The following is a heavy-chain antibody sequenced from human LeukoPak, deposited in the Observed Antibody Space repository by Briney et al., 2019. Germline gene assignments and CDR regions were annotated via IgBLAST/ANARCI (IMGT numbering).Heavy chain of an antibody. D-gene: IGHD1-26*01. J-gene: IGHJ4*02. CDR2: ISSTSNPI. CDR3: ARAGVGARFEDY. CDR1: GFTFSNYN. Sequence: PGGSLRLSCAAPGFTFSNYNMNWVRQAPGKGLEWLSYISSTSNPIYYADSVKGRFTISRDNAKNSLYLQMNSLRDEDTAVYYCARAGVGARFEDYWGQGTLVTVSS. V-gene: IGHV3-48*02.